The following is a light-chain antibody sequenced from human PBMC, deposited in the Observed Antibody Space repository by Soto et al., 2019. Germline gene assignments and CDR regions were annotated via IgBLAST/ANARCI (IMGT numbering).Light chain of an antibody. CDR3: MQVLQSLYS. Sequence: EIVVTQSPLSLSFTPGELASISCRSSQSLLHSNGYSYLDWYLQKPGQSPQLLIYLGSNRASGVPDRFSGSGSGTDFTLRISRVEAEDVGVYYCMQVLQSLYS. CDR2: LGS. J-gene: IGKJ2*03. V-gene: IGKV2-28*01. CDR1: QSLLHSNGYSY.